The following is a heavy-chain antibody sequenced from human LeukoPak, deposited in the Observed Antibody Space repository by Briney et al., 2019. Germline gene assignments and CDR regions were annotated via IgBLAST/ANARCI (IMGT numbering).Heavy chain of an antibody. CDR3: ARITDWYDSSGYYYFDY. Sequence: ASVKVSCKASGYTFTDYYMHWVRQAPGQGLEWMGWINPNSGGTNYAQKFQGRVTMTRDTSISTAYMELSRLRSDDTAVYYCARITDWYDSSGYYYFDYWGQGTLVTVSS. CDR2: INPNSGGT. CDR1: GYTFTDYY. J-gene: IGHJ4*02. D-gene: IGHD3-22*01. V-gene: IGHV1-2*02.